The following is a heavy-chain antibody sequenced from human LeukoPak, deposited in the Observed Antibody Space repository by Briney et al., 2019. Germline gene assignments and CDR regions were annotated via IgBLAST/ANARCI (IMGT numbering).Heavy chain of an antibody. J-gene: IGHJ6*03. CDR2: ISSSSSYI. V-gene: IGHV3-21*01. CDR3: ARGDGSFSYYYYYMDV. D-gene: IGHD6-6*01. CDR1: GFTFSSYS. Sequence: GGSLRLSCAASGFTFSSYSMNWVRKAPGKGLEWVSSISSSSSYIYYADSVKGRFTISRDNAKNSLYLQMNSLRAEDTAVYYCARGDGSFSYYYYYMDVWGKGTTVTVSS.